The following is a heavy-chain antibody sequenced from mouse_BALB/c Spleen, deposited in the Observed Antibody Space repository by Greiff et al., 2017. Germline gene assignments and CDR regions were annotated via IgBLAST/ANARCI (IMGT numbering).Heavy chain of an antibody. D-gene: IGHD1-1*01. V-gene: IGHV5-6-5*01. CDR2: ISSGGST. Sequence: EVHLVESGGGLVKPGGSLKLSCAASGFTFSSYAMSWVRQTPEKRLEWVASISSGGSTYYPDSVKGRFTISRDNARNILYLQMSSLRSEDTAMYYCARVGGKDYYGSSYGAMDYWGQGTSVTVSS. CDR1: GFTFSSYA. J-gene: IGHJ4*01. CDR3: ARVGGKDYYGSSYGAMDY.